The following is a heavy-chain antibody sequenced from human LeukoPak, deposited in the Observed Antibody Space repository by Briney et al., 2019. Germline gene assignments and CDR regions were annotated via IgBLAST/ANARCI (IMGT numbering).Heavy chain of an antibody. J-gene: IGHJ4*02. Sequence: GGSLRLSCAASGFIFSNYAMSWVRQAPGKGLEWVSSFDTLDGLTNYAESVKGRFTISRDNSKNTLYLQMNGLTAEDTAVYYCAKPFSFGSDSSYQAFDSWGQGTLVTVSS. CDR3: AKPFSFGSDSSYQAFDS. V-gene: IGHV3-23*01. CDR2: FDTLDGLT. CDR1: GFIFSNYA. D-gene: IGHD3-10*01.